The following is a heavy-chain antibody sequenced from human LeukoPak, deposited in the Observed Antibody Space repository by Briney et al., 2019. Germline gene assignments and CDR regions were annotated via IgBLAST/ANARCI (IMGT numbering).Heavy chain of an antibody. CDR1: GFTFSSYA. CDR3: AAGVYFFDY. D-gene: IGHD3-3*01. CDR2: ISYDGSNK. J-gene: IGHJ4*02. V-gene: IGHV3-30*04. Sequence: GGSLRLSCAASGFTFSSYAMHWVRQAPGKGLEWVAVISYDGSNKYYADSVKGRFTISRDNSKNTLYLQMNSLRAEDTALYYCAAGVYFFDYWGQGTLVTVSS.